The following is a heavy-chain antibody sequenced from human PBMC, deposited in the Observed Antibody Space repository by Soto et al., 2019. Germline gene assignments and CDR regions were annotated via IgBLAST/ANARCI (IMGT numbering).Heavy chain of an antibody. CDR2: ISAYNGNT. J-gene: IGHJ4*02. CDR3: ARRRKLLWFGELLPTEGIDY. D-gene: IGHD3-10*01. Sequence: QVQLVQSGAEVKKPGASVKVSCKASGYTFTSYGISWVRQAPGQGLEWMGWISAYNGNTNYAQKLQGRVTMTTDTATSTAYMELRSLRSDDTAVYYCARRRKLLWFGELLPTEGIDYWGQGTLVTVSS. V-gene: IGHV1-18*01. CDR1: GYTFTSYG.